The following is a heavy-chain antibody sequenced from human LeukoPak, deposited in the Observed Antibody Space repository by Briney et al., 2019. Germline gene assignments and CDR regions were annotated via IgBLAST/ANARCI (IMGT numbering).Heavy chain of an antibody. CDR3: ARDRSEGDILTGYSYYFDY. D-gene: IGHD3-9*01. CDR2: ISSSSSTI. V-gene: IGHV3-48*02. CDR1: GFTFSSYS. J-gene: IGHJ4*02. Sequence: GGSLRLSCAASGFTFSSYSMNWVRQAPGKGLEWVSYISSSSSTIYYADSVKGRFTISRDNAKNSLYLQMNSLRDEDTAVYYCARDRSEGDILTGYSYYFDYWGRGTLVTVSS.